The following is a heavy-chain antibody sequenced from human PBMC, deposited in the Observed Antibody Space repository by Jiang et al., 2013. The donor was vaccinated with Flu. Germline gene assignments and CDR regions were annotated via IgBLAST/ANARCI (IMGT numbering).Heavy chain of an antibody. CDR3: AYQQQLVGY. CDR2: IPIFGTA. J-gene: IGHJ4*02. Sequence: IPIFGTANYAQKFQGRVTITADKSTSTAYMELSSLRSEDTAVYYCAYQQQLVGYWGQGTLVTVSS. D-gene: IGHD6-13*01. V-gene: IGHV1-69*06.